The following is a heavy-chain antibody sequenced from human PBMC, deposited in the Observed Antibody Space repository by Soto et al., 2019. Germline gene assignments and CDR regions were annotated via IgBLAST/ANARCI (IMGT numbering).Heavy chain of an antibody. CDR1: GGSISSSSYY. Sequence: SETLSLTCTVSGGSISSSSYYWGWIRQPPGKGLEWIGSIHYSGSTYYNPSLKSRVTISVDTSKNQFSLKLSSVTAADTAVYYCARLIVGATDNWFDPWGQGTLVTVSS. J-gene: IGHJ5*02. D-gene: IGHD1-26*01. CDR3: ARLIVGATDNWFDP. CDR2: IHYSGST. V-gene: IGHV4-39*01.